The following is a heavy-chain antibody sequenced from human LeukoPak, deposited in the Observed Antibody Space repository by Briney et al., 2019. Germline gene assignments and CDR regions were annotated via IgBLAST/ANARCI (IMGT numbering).Heavy chain of an antibody. V-gene: IGHV4-4*02. D-gene: IGHD3-3*01. CDR1: GGSVINTNW. CDR2: VHLDGRT. CDR3: AREGGFYRPLDY. Sequence: SETLSLTCGVSGGSVINTNWWTWVRQPPGKGLEWVGEVHLDGRTNYNPSLESRLTMSVDVSENQVSLKLTSVTAADTAVYYCAREGGFYRPLDYSGQGTLVTVSS. J-gene: IGHJ4*02.